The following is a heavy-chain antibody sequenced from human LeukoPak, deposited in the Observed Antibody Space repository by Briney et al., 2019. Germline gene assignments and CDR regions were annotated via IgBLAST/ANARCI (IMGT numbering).Heavy chain of an antibody. CDR3: AIGWSCAFDY. CDR1: GDSVSSNSAS. J-gene: IGHJ4*02. Sequence: SQTLSLTCAISGDSVSSNSASWDWIRQSPSRGLEWLGRTYYRSKWHNDYAVSVKSRIIINPDTSKNQISLQLNSVTPEDTAVYYCAIGWSCAFDYWGQGTLVTVSS. CDR2: TYYRSKWHN. D-gene: IGHD1-26*01. V-gene: IGHV6-1*01.